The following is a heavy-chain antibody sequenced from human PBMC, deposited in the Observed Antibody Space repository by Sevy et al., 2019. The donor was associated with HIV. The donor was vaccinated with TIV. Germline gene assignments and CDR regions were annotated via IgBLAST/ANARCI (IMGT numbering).Heavy chain of an antibody. CDR2: ISSSGSTI. CDR1: GFTFSDYY. D-gene: IGHD1-7*01. J-gene: IGHJ4*01. CDR3: ARIPENWNYVVDY. Sequence: GGSLRLSCAASGFTFSDYYMSWIRQAPGKGLEWVSYISSSGSTIYYADSVKGRFTISRDNAKNSLYLQMNSLRAEDTAMYYCARIPENWNYVVDYWGHGTLVTVSS. V-gene: IGHV3-11*01.